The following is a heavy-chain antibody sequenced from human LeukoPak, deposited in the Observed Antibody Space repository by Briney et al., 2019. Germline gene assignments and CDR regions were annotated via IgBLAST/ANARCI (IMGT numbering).Heavy chain of an antibody. V-gene: IGHV3-53*01. CDR2: IYSGGST. J-gene: IGHJ3*02. Sequence: PGGSLRLSCAASGFTVSSNYMSWVRKAPGKGLGWVSVIYSGGSTYYADSVKGRFTISRDNSKNTLYLQMNSLRAEDTAVYYCAREGIAAAGDHDAFDIWGQGTMVTVSS. CDR3: AREGIAAAGDHDAFDI. D-gene: IGHD6-13*01. CDR1: GFTVSSNY.